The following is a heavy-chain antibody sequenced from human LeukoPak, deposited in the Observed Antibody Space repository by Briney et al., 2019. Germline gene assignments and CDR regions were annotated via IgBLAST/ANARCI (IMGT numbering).Heavy chain of an antibody. D-gene: IGHD3-9*01. CDR3: ARLNYDILTGPDY. CDR2: IYYSGST. CDR1: GGSISSGGYY. V-gene: IGHV4-31*03. J-gene: IGHJ4*02. Sequence: SETLSLTCTVSGGSISSGGYYWSWIRQHPGKGLEWIGYIYYSGSTYYNPSLKSRVTISVDTSKNQFSLKLSSVTAADTAAYYCARLNYDILTGPDYWGQGTLVTVSA.